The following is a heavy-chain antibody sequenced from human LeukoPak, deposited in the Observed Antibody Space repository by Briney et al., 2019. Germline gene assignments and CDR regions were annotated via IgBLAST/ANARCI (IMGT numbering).Heavy chain of an antibody. CDR2: INHSGST. CDR3: ARPHLRRDYYYYYGMDV. J-gene: IGHJ6*04. V-gene: IGHV4-34*01. Sequence: SETLSLTCAVYGGSFCGYYWSWIRQPPGKGLEWIGEINHSGSTNYNPSLKSRVTISVDTSKNQFSLKLSSVTAADTAVYYCARPHLRRDYYYYYGMDVWGKGTTVTVSS. CDR1: GGSFCGYY.